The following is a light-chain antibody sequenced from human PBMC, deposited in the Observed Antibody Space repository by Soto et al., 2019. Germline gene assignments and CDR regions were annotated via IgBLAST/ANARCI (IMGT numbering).Light chain of an antibody. CDR3: SSYAGSTVPVI. Sequence: QSVLTQPPSVSGAPGQRVTISCTGSSSNIGAGYDVHWYQQFPGTTPKFLIYGNTNRPSGVPDRFSASKSGNTASLTVSALQAEDEAAYYCSSYAGSTVPVIFGGGTKVTVL. CDR1: SSNIGAGYD. J-gene: IGLJ2*01. V-gene: IGLV1-40*01. CDR2: GNT.